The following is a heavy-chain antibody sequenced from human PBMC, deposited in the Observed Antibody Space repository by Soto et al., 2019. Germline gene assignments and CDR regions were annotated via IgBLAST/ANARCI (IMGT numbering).Heavy chain of an antibody. V-gene: IGHV3-7*01. CDR1: GFTFSSYW. CDR2: IKQDGSEK. CDR3: ARDEGWLRLGGFDY. Sequence: GGSLRLSCAASGFTFSSYWMSWVRQAPGKGLEWVANIKQDGSEKYYVDSVKGRFTISRDNAKNSLYLQMNSLRAEDTAVYYCARDEGWLRLGGFDYWGQGTLVTVSS. D-gene: IGHD5-12*01. J-gene: IGHJ4*02.